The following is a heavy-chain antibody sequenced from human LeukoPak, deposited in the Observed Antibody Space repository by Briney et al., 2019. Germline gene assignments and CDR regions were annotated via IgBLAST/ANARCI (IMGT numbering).Heavy chain of an antibody. J-gene: IGHJ4*02. CDR3: ATGFGELDFDY. CDR2: ISAYNGNT. Sequence: ASVKVSCKASGYTFTSYGIIWVRQAPGQGLEWMGWISAYNGNTNYAQKLQGRVTMTTDTSTSAAYMELRSLRSDDTAVYYCATGFGELDFDYWGQETLVTVSS. V-gene: IGHV1-18*01. CDR1: GYTFTSYG. D-gene: IGHD3-10*01.